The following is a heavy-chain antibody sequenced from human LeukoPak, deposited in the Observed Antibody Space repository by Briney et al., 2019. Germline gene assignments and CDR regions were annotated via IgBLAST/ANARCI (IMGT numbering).Heavy chain of an antibody. CDR2: ISGYSGNT. V-gene: IGHV1-18*01. CDR3: ARGGPVAGVNNWFDP. J-gene: IGHJ5*02. Sequence: ASLKVSCKASGYTFTTYGISWARQAPGQGLEWMGWISGYSGNTNYAQKLQGRVTMTTDTSTSTAYMELRRLRSDDTAVYYCARGGPVAGVNNWFDPWGQGTLVTVSS. D-gene: IGHD6-19*01. CDR1: GYTFTTYG.